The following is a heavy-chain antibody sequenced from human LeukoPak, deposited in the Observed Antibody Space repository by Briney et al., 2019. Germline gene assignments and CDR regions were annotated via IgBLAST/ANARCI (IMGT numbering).Heavy chain of an antibody. V-gene: IGHV3-23*01. CDR2: ASYYVGKQ. CDR3: AKAGIGADGAGFLCDY. J-gene: IGHJ4*02. Sequence: PGGSLSLSCAASGFTFTDYATSWDRQAPGTGRGWDSTASYYVGKQYHADSVKGRFTVSRDNSRNTMSLQMSSLRVEDTGIYYCAKAGIGADGAGFLCDYWGQGTVVTVSS. CDR1: GFTFTDYA. D-gene: IGHD1-1*01.